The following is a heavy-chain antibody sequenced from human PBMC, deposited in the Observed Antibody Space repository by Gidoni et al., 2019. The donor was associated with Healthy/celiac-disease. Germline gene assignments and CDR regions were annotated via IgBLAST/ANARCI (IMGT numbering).Heavy chain of an antibody. V-gene: IGHV3-23*01. Sequence: EVQLLESGGGLVQPGGSLRLSCAASGFTFSSYAMSWVRQAPGKGLEWVSAISGSGGSTYYADSVKGRFTISRDNSKNTLYLQMNSLRAEDTAVYYCAKVRYFDWLLGVGGDYWGQGTLVTVSS. J-gene: IGHJ4*02. CDR1: GFTFSSYA. CDR2: ISGSGGST. CDR3: AKVRYFDWLLGVGGDY. D-gene: IGHD3-9*01.